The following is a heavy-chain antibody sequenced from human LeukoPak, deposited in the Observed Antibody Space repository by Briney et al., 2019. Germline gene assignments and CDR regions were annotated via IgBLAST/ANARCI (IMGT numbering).Heavy chain of an antibody. CDR1: SGSISTSNYY. CDR3: ARGGYYGSGNDFRFDP. D-gene: IGHD3-10*01. CDR2: IFYTGST. V-gene: IGHV4-61*05. J-gene: IGHJ5*02. Sequence: SETLSLTCTVSSGSISTSNYYWGWVRQPPGKALEWIGNIFYTGSTNYNPSLKSRVTISVETSKNQFSLKLKSVTAADTAVYYCARGGYYGSGNDFRFDPWGQGTLVTVSS.